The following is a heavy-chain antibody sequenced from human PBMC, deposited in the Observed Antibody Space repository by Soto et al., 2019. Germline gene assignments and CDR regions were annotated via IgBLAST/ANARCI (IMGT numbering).Heavy chain of an antibody. CDR2: INPSGGST. CDR1: GYTFTSYY. CDR3: ARGVDILTGYYYYGMDV. D-gene: IGHD3-9*01. Sequence: GASVKVSCKASGYTFTSYYMHWVRQAPGQGLEWMGIINPSGGSTSYAQKFQGRVTMTRDTSTSTVYMELSSLRSEDTAVYYCARGVDILTGYYYYGMDVWGQGTTVTVSS. J-gene: IGHJ6*02. V-gene: IGHV1-46*01.